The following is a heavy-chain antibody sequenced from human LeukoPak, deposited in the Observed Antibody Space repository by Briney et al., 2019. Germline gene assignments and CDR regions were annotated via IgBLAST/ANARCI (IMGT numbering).Heavy chain of an antibody. CDR1: GGSISSYY. J-gene: IGHJ3*02. CDR3: ARQRVRKDGYNLDAFDI. D-gene: IGHD5-24*01. Sequence: SETLSLTCTVSGGSISSYYWSWIRQPPGKGLEWIGYIYYSGSTNYNPSLKSRVTISVDTSKNQFSLKLSSVTAADTAVYYCARQRVRKDGYNLDAFDIWGQGTMVTVSS. CDR2: IYYSGST. V-gene: IGHV4-59*08.